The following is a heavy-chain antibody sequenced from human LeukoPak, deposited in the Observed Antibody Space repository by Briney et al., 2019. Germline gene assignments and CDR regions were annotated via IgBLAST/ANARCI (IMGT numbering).Heavy chain of an antibody. J-gene: IGHJ3*02. V-gene: IGHV3-23*01. Sequence: GGSLRLSCAASRFAFHNYAMTWIRQAPERGLEWVSSISVDGGDIKYTDSAKGRFTISRDNSKGTLYLQMDSLRVEDTAVYYCVRENYGDYDAFDMWGQGTMVTVSS. CDR1: RFAFHNYA. CDR2: ISVDGGDI. D-gene: IGHD4-17*01. CDR3: VRENYGDYDAFDM.